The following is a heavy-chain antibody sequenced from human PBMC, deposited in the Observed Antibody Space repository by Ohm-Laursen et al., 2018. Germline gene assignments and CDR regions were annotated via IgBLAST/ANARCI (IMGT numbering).Heavy chain of an antibody. Sequence: GSLRLSCTASGFTFSNYAMSWVRQAPGKGLQWVSGISGGGANTFSADSVKGRFIISRDNSKNTLYLQMNSLRAEDTAVYYCARGIGSPGVPVAGKGFDYWGQGALVTVSS. CDR3: ARGIGSPGVPVAGKGFDY. J-gene: IGHJ4*02. V-gene: IGHV3-23*01. CDR2: ISGGGANT. D-gene: IGHD6-19*01. CDR1: GFTFSNYA.